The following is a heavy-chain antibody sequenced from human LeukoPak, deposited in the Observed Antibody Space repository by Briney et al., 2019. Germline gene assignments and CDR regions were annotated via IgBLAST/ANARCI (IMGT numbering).Heavy chain of an antibody. J-gene: IGHJ4*02. D-gene: IGHD6-19*01. CDR3: ARVGVAGTDFDY. V-gene: IGHV4-30-2*01. Sequence: SQTLSLTCTVSGGSISSGGYYWSWIRQPPGKGLEWIGYIYHSGSTYYNPSLKSRVTISVDRSKNQFSLKLSSVTAADTAVYYCARVGVAGTDFDYWGQGTLVTVSS. CDR1: GGSISSGGYY. CDR2: IYHSGST.